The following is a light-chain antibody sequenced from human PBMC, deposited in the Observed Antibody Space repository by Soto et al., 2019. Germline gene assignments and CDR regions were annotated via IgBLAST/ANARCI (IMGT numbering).Light chain of an antibody. Sequence: DIQMTQSPPSLSASVGDRVTITCRASQSISSSLNWYQKEPGKAPKLLIYAASTLRSGVPSRFSGSGSGTDFTVTISSLQPEDFATYYCQQTSITPPWTFGQGTKVEIK. CDR3: QQTSITPPWT. V-gene: IGKV1-39*01. CDR2: AAS. J-gene: IGKJ1*01. CDR1: QSISSS.